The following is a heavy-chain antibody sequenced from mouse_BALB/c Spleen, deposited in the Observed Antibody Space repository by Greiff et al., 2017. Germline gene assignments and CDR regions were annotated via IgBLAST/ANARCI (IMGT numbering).Heavy chain of an antibody. J-gene: IGHJ2*01. CDR1: GFTFTDYY. CDR2: IRNKANGYTT. Sequence: EVKLMESGGGLVQPGGSLRLSCATSGFTFTDYYMSWVRQPPGKALEWLGFIRNKANGYTTEYSAPVKGRFTISRDNSQSILYLQMNTLRAEDSATYYCARVGYYEEEYWGQGTTLTVSS. D-gene: IGHD2-3*01. CDR3: ARVGYYEEEY. V-gene: IGHV7-3*02.